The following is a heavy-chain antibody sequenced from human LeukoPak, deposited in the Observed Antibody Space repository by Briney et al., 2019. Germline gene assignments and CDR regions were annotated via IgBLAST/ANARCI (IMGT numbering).Heavy chain of an antibody. V-gene: IGHV1-24*01. CDR1: GYTLTELS. J-gene: IGHJ6*02. CDR2: FDPEDGET. CDR3: ATDPYGSGRQSYYYYYGMDV. Sequence: GASVKVSCKVSGYTLTELSMHWVRQAPGKGLEWMGGFDPEDGETIYAQKFQSRVTMTEDTSTDTAYMELSSLRSEDTAVYYCATDPYGSGRQSYYYYYGMDVWGQGTTVTVSS. D-gene: IGHD3-10*01.